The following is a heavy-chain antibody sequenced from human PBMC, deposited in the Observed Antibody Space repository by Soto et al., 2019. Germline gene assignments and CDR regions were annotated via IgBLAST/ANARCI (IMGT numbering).Heavy chain of an antibody. Sequence: GGSLRLSCAASGFTFGAFGWRRVSQHQGKGLEWVAVIWYDGSNKYYADSVKGRFTISRDNSKNTLYLQMNSLRAEDTAVYYCASCSGGSCYYFDYWGQGTLVTVS. J-gene: IGHJ4*02. V-gene: IGHV3-33*08. CDR2: IWYDGSNK. CDR3: ASCSGGSCYYFDY. CDR1: GFTFGAFG. D-gene: IGHD2-15*01.